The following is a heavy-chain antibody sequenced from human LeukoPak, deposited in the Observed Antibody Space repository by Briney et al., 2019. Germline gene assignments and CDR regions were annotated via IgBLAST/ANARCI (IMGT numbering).Heavy chain of an antibody. CDR1: GFTFSSYA. CDR3: ASQTSGYSGYSSHY. Sequence: GGSLRLSCAASGFTFSSYAMSWVRQAPGKGLDWVSAISASGGSTSYADSVKGRFTISRDNSKNTLYLQMNSLGAVDTAVYYCASQTSGYSGYSSHYWGQGTLVTVSS. D-gene: IGHD5-12*01. J-gene: IGHJ4*02. CDR2: ISASGGST. V-gene: IGHV3-23*01.